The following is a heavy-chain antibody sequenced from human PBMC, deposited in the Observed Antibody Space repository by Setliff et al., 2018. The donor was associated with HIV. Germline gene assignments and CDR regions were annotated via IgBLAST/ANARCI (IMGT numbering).Heavy chain of an antibody. J-gene: IGHJ4*02. V-gene: IGHV4-34*01. Sequence: SETLSLTCAVYGGSFSDNYWSWIRQSPGKGLEWIGEINHSGRTKYSPSLRSRVSISVDTSKNHFSLKLRSVTAADTAVYYCARESPSSSWFYFDFWGQGTLVTV. CDR1: GGSFSDNY. D-gene: IGHD6-13*01. CDR3: ARESPSSSWFYFDF. CDR2: INHSGRT.